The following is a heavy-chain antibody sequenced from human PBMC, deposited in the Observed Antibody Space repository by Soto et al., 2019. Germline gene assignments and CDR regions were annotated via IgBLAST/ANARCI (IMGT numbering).Heavy chain of an antibody. CDR1: GFPFWHYG. CDR2: IWSDGNKE. CDR3: ARDRNGGWLHMDV. V-gene: IGHV3-33*01. Sequence: QVQLVESGGGVVQPGRSLRLSCVGSGFPFWHYGMHWVRQAPGKGLEWVAVIWSDGNKESYADSVKGRFAISRDNSKDTLYLEMNSPRVEDTDVYVCARDRNGGWLHMDVWGQGTTVSVSS. J-gene: IGHJ6*02. D-gene: IGHD6-19*01.